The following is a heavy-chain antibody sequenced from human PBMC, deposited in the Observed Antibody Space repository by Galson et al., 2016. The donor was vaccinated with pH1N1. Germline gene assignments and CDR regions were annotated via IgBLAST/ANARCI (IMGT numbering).Heavy chain of an antibody. Sequence: ETLSLTCTVSGGSISSSSYYWGWIRQPPGKGLEWVGSIFYSGSTYYNPSLKSRVTISVDTSKSQFSLRLSSVTAADTAVYYCARESPFTYWGQGTLVTVSS. J-gene: IGHJ4*02. CDR1: GGSISSSSYY. CDR2: IFYSGST. V-gene: IGHV4-39*07. CDR3: ARESPFTY.